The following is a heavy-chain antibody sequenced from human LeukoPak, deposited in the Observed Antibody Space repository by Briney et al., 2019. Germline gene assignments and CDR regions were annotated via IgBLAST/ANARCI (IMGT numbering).Heavy chain of an antibody. V-gene: IGHV3-21*01. D-gene: IGHD6-13*01. CDR1: GFTFSSYS. Sequence: PGESLRLSCAASGFTFSSYSMNWVRQAPGKGLEWVSSISSSSSYIYYADSVKGRFTISRDNAKNSLYLQMNSLRAEDTAVYYCARGFVWYGSYYYYYYMDVWGKGTTVTVSS. CDR2: ISSSSSYI. J-gene: IGHJ6*03. CDR3: ARGFVWYGSYYYYYYMDV.